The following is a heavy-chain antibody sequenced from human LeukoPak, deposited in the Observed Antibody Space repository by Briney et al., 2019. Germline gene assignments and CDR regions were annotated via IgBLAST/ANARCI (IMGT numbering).Heavy chain of an antibody. CDR1: GFKFGYYA. J-gene: IGHJ3*02. CDR3: VKRLGGSIRAFDI. CDR2: ISRDSGSR. Sequence: SLRPSFVAAGFKFGYYAIYLGRPAPGKGVGLVSGISRDSGSRVYADSVKGRFTIYRDNATNLVHVQMNSLRPEDPALYYCVKRLGGSIRAFDIWGQGTMVTVSS. V-gene: IGHV3-9*01. D-gene: IGHD3-16*01.